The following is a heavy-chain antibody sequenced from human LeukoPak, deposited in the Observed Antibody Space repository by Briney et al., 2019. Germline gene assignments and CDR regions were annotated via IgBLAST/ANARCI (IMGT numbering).Heavy chain of an antibody. J-gene: IGHJ3*02. D-gene: IGHD1-26*01. Sequence: PGGPLRLSCAASGFTFTSYAMSWVRQAPGKGLEWVSAISGSGGSTYYADSVNGRFTISRDNSKNTVYLQMNSLRAEDPALYYCTKDLGIVGAPLDAFDIWGQGTMVTVSS. CDR1: GFTFTSYA. CDR2: ISGSGGST. CDR3: TKDLGIVGAPLDAFDI. V-gene: IGHV3-23*01.